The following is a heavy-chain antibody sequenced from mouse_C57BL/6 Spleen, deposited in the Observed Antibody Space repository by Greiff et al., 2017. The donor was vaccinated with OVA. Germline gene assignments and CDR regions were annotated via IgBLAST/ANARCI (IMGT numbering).Heavy chain of an antibody. D-gene: IGHD4-1*01. CDR2: ISYDGSN. V-gene: IGHV3-6*01. Sequence: DVQLQESGPGLVKPSQSLSLTCSVTGYSITSGYYWNWIRQFPGNKLEWMGYISYDGSNNYNPSLKNRISITRDTSKNQFFLKLNSVTTEDTATYYCAITGTGYFDVWGTGTTVTVSS. CDR3: AITGTGYFDV. CDR1: GYSITSGYY. J-gene: IGHJ1*03.